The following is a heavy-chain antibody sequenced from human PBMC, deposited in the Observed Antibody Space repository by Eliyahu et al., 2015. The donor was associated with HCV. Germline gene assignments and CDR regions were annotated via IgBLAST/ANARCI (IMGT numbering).Heavy chain of an antibody. CDR2: ISGSGGST. V-gene: IGHV3-23*01. Sequence: ESGGGLVQPGGSLRLSCAASGFTFSSYAMSWVRQAPRKGLEWVSAISGSGGSTYYADSVKGRFTISRDNSKNTLYLQMNSLRAEDTAVYYCAKDPALTWTGTTRPTEKYYYYGMDVWGQGTTVTVSS. CDR3: AKDPALTWTGTTRPTEKYYYYGMDV. J-gene: IGHJ6*02. CDR1: GFTFSSYA. D-gene: IGHD1-7*01.